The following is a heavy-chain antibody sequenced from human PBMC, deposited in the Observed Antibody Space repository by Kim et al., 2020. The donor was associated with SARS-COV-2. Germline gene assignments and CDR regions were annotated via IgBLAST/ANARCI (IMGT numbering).Heavy chain of an antibody. V-gene: IGHV3-74*01. CDR2: IDSDGSST. CDR3: ARGGTYSSGCFDF. J-gene: IGHJ4*02. CDR1: GFTFSSYW. Sequence: GGSLRLSCAASGFTFSSYWMHWVRQAPGKGLVWVSRIDSDGSSTSYADSVRGRFTVSRDSAKNTVYLQMNSLRAEDTAVYYCARGGTYSSGCFDFWGQGTLVTVSS. D-gene: IGHD6-19*01.